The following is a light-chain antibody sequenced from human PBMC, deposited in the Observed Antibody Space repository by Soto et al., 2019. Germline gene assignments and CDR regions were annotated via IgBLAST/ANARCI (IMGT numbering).Light chain of an antibody. CDR1: QSVGVS. V-gene: IGKV1-5*01. J-gene: IGKJ5*01. CDR2: DGF. CDR3: QQAKSFPVT. Sequence: DIQMTQSPASLSASVGDRVSISCRASQSVGVSLAWYQQKPGTAPKLLIYDGFTVDFGVPSRFSGSGSGTEFTLTISSLQPEDFATYYCQQAKSFPVTFGQGTRLEIK.